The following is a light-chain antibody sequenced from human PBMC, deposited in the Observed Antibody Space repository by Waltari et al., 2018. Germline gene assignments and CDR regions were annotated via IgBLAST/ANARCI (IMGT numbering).Light chain of an antibody. Sequence: QPALTQPPSVSGSPGQSLPPSCPATIRSVGNHNFVSWYQQYPGKAPKFIIYEVSEGPSGVSNRFSGSKSGNTASLTISGLQAEDEADYYCCSYAGGTTYVFGTGTKVTVL. CDR2: EVS. J-gene: IGLJ1*01. CDR1: IRSVGNHNF. CDR3: CSYAGGTTYV. V-gene: IGLV2-23*02.